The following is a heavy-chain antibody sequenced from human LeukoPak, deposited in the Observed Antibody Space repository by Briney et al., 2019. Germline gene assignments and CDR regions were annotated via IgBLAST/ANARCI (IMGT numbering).Heavy chain of an antibody. D-gene: IGHD2-2*01. CDR3: ASQLRLGPDHDY. Sequence: ASVKVSCKASGYTFTSYDFNWVRQATGQRPEWMGWMSPNSGDTGYAQKFQDRVTMTRNTSISTAYMELSSLRSDDTAVYYCASQLRLGPDHDYWGQGTLVTVSS. V-gene: IGHV1-8*01. J-gene: IGHJ4*02. CDR2: MSPNSGDT. CDR1: GYTFTSYD.